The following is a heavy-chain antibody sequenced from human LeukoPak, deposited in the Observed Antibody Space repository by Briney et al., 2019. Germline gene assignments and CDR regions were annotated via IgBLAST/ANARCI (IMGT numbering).Heavy chain of an antibody. D-gene: IGHD6-13*01. J-gene: IGHJ5*02. V-gene: IGHV4-34*01. CDR2: IYYSGST. Sequence: SETLSLTCAVYGGSFSGYYWSWIRQPPGKGLEWIGSIYYSGSTYYNPSLKSRVTISVDTSKNQFSLKLSSVTAADTAVYYCARLAAAARPNWFDPWGQGTLVTVSS. CDR1: GGSFSGYY. CDR3: ARLAAAARPNWFDP.